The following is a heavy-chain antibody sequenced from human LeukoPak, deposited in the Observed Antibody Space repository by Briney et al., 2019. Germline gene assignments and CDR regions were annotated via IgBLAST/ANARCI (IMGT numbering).Heavy chain of an antibody. J-gene: IGHJ4*02. Sequence: PGGSLRLSCAASGFSFRSYSMDWVRQAPGKGLEWVSSITGSSSYISYADSVKGRFTIPRDNSKNTLYLQMNSLGAEDTAVYYCAKEDSSRRIDYWGQGTLVTVSS. CDR2: ITGSSSYI. D-gene: IGHD6-13*01. V-gene: IGHV3-21*01. CDR3: AKEDSSRRIDY. CDR1: GFSFRSYS.